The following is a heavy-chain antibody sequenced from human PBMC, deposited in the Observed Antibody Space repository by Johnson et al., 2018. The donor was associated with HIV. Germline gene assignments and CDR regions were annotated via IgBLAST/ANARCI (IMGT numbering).Heavy chain of an antibody. CDR2: IGTAGDT. J-gene: IGHJ3*02. CDR1: GFTFSSYW. Sequence: VHLVESGGGLVQPGGSLRLSCAASGFTFSSYWMSWVRQAPGKGLEWVSTIGTAGDTYYPGSVKGRFTVSREDAKNSLYLQMNSLRAGDTALYYCARALRDAFDIWGQGTMVTVSS. D-gene: IGHD4-17*01. V-gene: IGHV3-13*01. CDR3: ARALRDAFDI.